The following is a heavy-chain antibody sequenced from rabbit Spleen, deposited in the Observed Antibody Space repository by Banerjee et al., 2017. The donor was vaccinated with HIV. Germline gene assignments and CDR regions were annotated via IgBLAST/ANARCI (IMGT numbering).Heavy chain of an antibody. V-gene: IGHV1S40*01. CDR3: ARDLVVVIGWNFNL. CDR1: GVSFSGSSY. D-gene: IGHD8-1*01. CDR2: INIVTGKS. J-gene: IGHJ4*01. Sequence: QSLEESGGDLVKPGASLTLTCIASGVSFSGSSYMCWVRQAPGKGLEWIACINIVTGKSVYASWAKGRSIMSRTSSTTVTLQMTSLTAADTATYFCARDLVVVIGWNFNLWGPGTLVTVS.